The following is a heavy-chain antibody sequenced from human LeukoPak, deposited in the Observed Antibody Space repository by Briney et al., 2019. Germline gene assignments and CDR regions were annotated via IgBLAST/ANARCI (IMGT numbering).Heavy chain of an antibody. CDR3: ARMNYISSGWGAPFDY. CDR1: GFTFSSYT. J-gene: IGHJ4*02. D-gene: IGHD1-7*01. V-gene: IGHV3-30-3*01. Sequence: GGSLRLSCAASGFTFSSYTMHWVRQAPGKGLEWVALISYDGSNKYYADSMKGRFTISRDNAKNSLYLQMNSLRAEDTAVYYCARMNYISSGWGAPFDYWGQGTLVTVSS. CDR2: ISYDGSNK.